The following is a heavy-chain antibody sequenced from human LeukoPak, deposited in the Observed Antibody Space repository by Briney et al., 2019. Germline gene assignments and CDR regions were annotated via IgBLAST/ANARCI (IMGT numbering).Heavy chain of an antibody. CDR2: IYHSGST. D-gene: IGHD2-2*01. CDR1: GYSISSGYY. J-gene: IGHJ5*02. V-gene: IGHV4-38-2*02. Sequence: SETLSLTCTVSGYSISSGYYWGWIRQPPGKGLEWIGSIYHSGSTYYNPSLKSRVTISVDTSKNQFSLKLSSVTAADTAVYYCARVGIVVVPAVDNWFDPWGQGTLVTVSS. CDR3: ARVGIVVVPAVDNWFDP.